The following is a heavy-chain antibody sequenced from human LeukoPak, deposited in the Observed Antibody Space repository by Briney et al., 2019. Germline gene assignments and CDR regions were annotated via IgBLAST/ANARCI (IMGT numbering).Heavy chain of an antibody. Sequence: GGSLRLSCAASGYSFSSYGMQWVRQAPGKGLEWVAVIWYDGSKKYYADSVKGRFTISRDNAKNSVSLHMNSLRAEDTAVYYCARGHYGLDYWGQGTLVTVSS. J-gene: IGHJ4*02. D-gene: IGHD3-10*01. V-gene: IGHV3-33*01. CDR1: GYSFSSYG. CDR3: ARGHYGLDY. CDR2: IWYDGSKK.